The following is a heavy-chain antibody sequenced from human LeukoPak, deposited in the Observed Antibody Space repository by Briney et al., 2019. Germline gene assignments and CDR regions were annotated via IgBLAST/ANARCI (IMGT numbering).Heavy chain of an antibody. V-gene: IGHV1-69*13. D-gene: IGHD3-10*01. CDR1: GGTFSSYA. J-gene: IGHJ4*02. CDR2: IIPIFGTA. CDR3: AIDPPSPLLLWFGELLAPPVY. Sequence: GASVKVPCKASGGTFSSYAISWVRQAPGQGLEWMGGIIPIFGTANYAQKFQGRVTITADESTSTAYMELSSLRSEDTAVYYCAIDPPSPLLLWFGELLAPPVYWGQGTLVTVSS.